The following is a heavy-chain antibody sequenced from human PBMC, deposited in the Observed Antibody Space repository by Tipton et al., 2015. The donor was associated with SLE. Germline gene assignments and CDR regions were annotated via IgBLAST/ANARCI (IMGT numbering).Heavy chain of an antibody. V-gene: IGHV1-8*01. D-gene: IGHD1-26*01. CDR1: GYTFTSYD. CDR3: ARRWELLEDFGY. CDR2: MNPNSGNT. J-gene: IGHJ4*02. Sequence: SGPEVKKPGASVKVSCKASGYTFTSYDINWVRQATGQGLEWMGWMNPNSGNTGYAQKFQGRVTMTRNTSISTAYMELSSLRSEDTAVYYCARRWELLEDFGYWGQGTLVTVSS.